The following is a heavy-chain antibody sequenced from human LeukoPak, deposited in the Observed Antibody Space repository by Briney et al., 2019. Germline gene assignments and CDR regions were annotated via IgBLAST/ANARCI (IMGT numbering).Heavy chain of an antibody. Sequence: PSETLSLTCTLSGGSISTYYWSWIRQPPGKGLEWIGYIFHTGSSSYNPSLKSRGTMPVDTSKNQFSLKLNSVTAADTAVYYCARGSITVVPAFDIWGQGTMVTVSS. CDR1: GGSISTYY. CDR3: ARGSITVVPAFDI. V-gene: IGHV4-59*12. D-gene: IGHD3-3*01. J-gene: IGHJ3*02. CDR2: IFHTGSS.